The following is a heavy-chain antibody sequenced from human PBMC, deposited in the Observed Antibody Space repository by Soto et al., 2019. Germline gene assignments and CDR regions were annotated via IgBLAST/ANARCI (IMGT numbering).Heavy chain of an antibody. CDR2: IYYSGST. V-gene: IGHV4-59*01. CDR3: ARDTGYSSSWYTGGGYYYYYMAV. D-gene: IGHD6-13*01. CDR1: GGSISSYY. J-gene: IGHJ6*03. Sequence: QVQLQESGPGLVKPSETLSLTCTVSGGSISSYYWSWIRQPPGKGLEWIGYIYYSGSTNYNPSLKRRVTKSVDTSKNQYSLMLSSVTAADTAVYYCARDTGYSSSWYTGGGYYYYYMAVWGKGTTVTVSS.